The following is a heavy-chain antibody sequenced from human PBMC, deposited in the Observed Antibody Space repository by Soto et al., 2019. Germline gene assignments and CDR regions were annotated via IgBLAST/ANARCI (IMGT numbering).Heavy chain of an antibody. CDR2: IYYSGST. J-gene: IGHJ4*02. CDR3: ARVALGSVVVPAALDY. D-gene: IGHD2-2*01. Sequence: SETLSLTCTVSGGSISNYYWSWIRQPPGKGLEWIGYIYYSGSTNYNPSLKSRVTISVDTSKNQFSLKLSSVTAADTAVYYCARVALGSVVVPAALDYWGQGTLVTVSS. CDR1: GGSISNYY. V-gene: IGHV4-59*01.